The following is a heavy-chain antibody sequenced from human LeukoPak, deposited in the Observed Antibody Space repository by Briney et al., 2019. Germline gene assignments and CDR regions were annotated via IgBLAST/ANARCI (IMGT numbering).Heavy chain of an antibody. Sequence: ASVKVSCKTSGYIFSSYGISWLRQAPGQGLEWMGWISAHNANTNYAQKLQGRLTMTTDISTGTAYMELGSLNSDDTAVYYCAREGRTAVHLDIWGQGTLVTVSS. CDR3: AREGRTAVHLDI. J-gene: IGHJ4*02. CDR2: ISAHNANT. V-gene: IGHV1-18*01. D-gene: IGHD6-13*01. CDR1: GYIFSSYG.